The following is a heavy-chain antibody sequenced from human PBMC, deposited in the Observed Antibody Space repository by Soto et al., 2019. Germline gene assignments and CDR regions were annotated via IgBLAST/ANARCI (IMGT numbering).Heavy chain of an antibody. V-gene: IGHV3-30*18. CDR1: GFTFSDYA. CDR2: VSHDGRNT. CDR3: AKGGRQWLVTSDFNY. J-gene: IGHJ4*02. Sequence: VQLVESGGGVVQPGRSLRLSCAASGFTFSDYAMHWVRQAPGKGLEWVAVVSHDGRNTHYADSVKGRFTISRDSYKNTVSLEKTSLRAEDTAVYSCAKGGRQWLVTSDFNYWGQGALVTVSS. D-gene: IGHD6-19*01.